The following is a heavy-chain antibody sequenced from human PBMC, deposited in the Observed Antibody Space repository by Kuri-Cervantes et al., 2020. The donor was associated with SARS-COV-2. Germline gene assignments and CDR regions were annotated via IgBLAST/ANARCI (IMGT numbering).Heavy chain of an antibody. V-gene: IGHV3-15*01. CDR3: TTVEVRDSSSWTPFGGLGYYYAIDV. J-gene: IGHJ6*02. CDR2: SQSKSDGGKT. D-gene: IGHD6-13*01. CDR1: GFIFSNAW. Sequence: GEALKISWAASGFIFSNAWMSVGRPAPGKGLEWVGHSQSKSDGGKTDYAAAVKGRFTISRDDSKNTLYMQMNNLKTDGTAVYYCTTVEVRDSSSWTPFGGLGYYYAIDVWGQGTTVTVSS.